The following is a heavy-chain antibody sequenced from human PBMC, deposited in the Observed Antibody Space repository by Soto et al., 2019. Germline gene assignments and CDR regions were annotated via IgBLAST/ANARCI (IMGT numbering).Heavy chain of an antibody. CDR3: TGSLSFAFDI. CDR2: ITSTADTYAT. J-gene: IGHJ3*02. Sequence: EVQLVESGGGLVQPGGSLKLSCAASGFSFSDSVMHWVRQVSGKGLEWVGRITSTADTYATAYTASVKGRFTVSRDDSKNTAYLQMNSLKTEATAVYYCTGSLSFAFDIWGQGTMVHVSS. V-gene: IGHV3-73*01. CDR1: GFSFSDSV.